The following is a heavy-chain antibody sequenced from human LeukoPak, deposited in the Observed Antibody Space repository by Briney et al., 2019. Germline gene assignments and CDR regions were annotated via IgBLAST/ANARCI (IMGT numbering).Heavy chain of an antibody. CDR2: IYYSGST. V-gene: IGHV4-38-2*02. Sequence: SETLSLTCTVSGYSISSGYYWGWIRQPPGKGLEWIGSIYYSGSTYYNPSLKSRVTISVDKSKNQFSLKLSAVPAADTAVYYCARVAQKLERIAVAGTSEWRANWYFDLWGRGTLVTVSS. J-gene: IGHJ2*01. CDR1: GYSISSGYY. CDR3: ARVAQKLERIAVAGTSEWRANWYFDL. D-gene: IGHD6-19*01.